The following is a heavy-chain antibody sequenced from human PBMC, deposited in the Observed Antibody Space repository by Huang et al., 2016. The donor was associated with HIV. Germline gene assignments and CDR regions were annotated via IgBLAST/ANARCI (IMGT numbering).Heavy chain of an antibody. V-gene: IGHV3-7*01. Sequence: EVLLVESGGGLVQPGGSLRLSCVGSGFPFSNHWMTWVRQAPGKGLEWVASIKEDESKINYVDSVMGRFTSSRDNAKNSVYLQMNSLREEDTALYFCARGPVPTVYWGQGTLVSVSS. CDR2: IKEDESKI. CDR1: GFPFSNHW. CDR3: ARGPVPTVY. J-gene: IGHJ4*02. D-gene: IGHD4-17*01.